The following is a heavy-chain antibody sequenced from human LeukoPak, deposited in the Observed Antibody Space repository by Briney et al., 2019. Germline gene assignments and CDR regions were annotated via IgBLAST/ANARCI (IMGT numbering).Heavy chain of an antibody. CDR3: AREGSYFGSDTHDY. CDR2: IYPGDSDT. J-gene: IGHJ4*02. Sequence: ESLKISCKVSGFSFTGYWIGWVRQMPGKGLEWMGIIYPGDSDTRYSPSFQGQVTFSADRSTNTAYLQWSSLKASDTAMYYCAREGSYFGSDTHDYWGQGTLVTVSS. D-gene: IGHD1-26*01. V-gene: IGHV5-51*01. CDR1: GFSFTGYW.